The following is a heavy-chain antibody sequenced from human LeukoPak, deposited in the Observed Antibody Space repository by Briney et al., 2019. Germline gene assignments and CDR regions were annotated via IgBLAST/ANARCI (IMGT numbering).Heavy chain of an antibody. D-gene: IGHD5-12*01. CDR1: GYMFTTYW. CDR2: IYPGDSDT. CDR3: ARQITDQSSGYDSIDY. J-gene: IGHJ4*02. Sequence: GESLQISCKASGYMFTTYWIGWVRQLPGKGLEWMGIIYPGDSDTRYSPSFEGQVTISADKSITTAYLQWSSLKASDTAMYYCARQITDQSSGYDSIDYWGQGTLVTVSS. V-gene: IGHV5-51*01.